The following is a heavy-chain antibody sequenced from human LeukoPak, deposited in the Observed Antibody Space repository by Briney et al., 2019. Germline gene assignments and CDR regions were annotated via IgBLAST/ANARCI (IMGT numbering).Heavy chain of an antibody. CDR3: AKDLRKYQLPYYFDH. CDR1: GFTFSSYG. J-gene: IGHJ4*02. Sequence: PGGSLRLSCAASGFTFSSYGMHWVRQAPGKGLEWVAFIRYDGSSKYYADSVKGRFTISRDNSKNTLYLQMNSLRAEDTAVYYCAKDLRKYQLPYYFDHWGQGTLVTVSS. CDR2: IRYDGSSK. V-gene: IGHV3-30*02. D-gene: IGHD2-2*01.